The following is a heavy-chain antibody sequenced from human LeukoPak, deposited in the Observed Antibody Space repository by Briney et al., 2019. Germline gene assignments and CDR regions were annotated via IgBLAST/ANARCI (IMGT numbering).Heavy chain of an antibody. CDR2: INWNGGST. CDR3: AREDYDYVWGSYPSGGFDP. Sequence: GGSLRLSCAASGFTFDDYGMSWVRQAPGKGLEWVSGINWNGGSTGYADSAKGRFTISRDNAKNSLYLQMNSLRAEDTALYYCAREDYDYVWGSYPSGGFDPWGQGTLVTVSS. V-gene: IGHV3-20*04. D-gene: IGHD3-16*02. CDR1: GFTFDDYG. J-gene: IGHJ5*02.